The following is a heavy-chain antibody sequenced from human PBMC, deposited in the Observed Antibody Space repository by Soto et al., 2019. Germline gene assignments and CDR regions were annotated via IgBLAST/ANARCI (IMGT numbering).Heavy chain of an antibody. CDR1: GFTFSSYG. D-gene: IGHD2-8*01. CDR2: ISYDGSNK. CDR3: AKDRGYCTNGVCRPFYFDY. Sequence: PGGSLRLSCVASGFTFSSYGMHWVRQAPGKGLEWVAVISYDGSNKYYADSVKGRFTISRDNSKNTLYLQMNSLRAEDTAVYYCAKDRGYCTNGVCRPFYFDYWGQGTLVTVSS. V-gene: IGHV3-30*18. J-gene: IGHJ4*02.